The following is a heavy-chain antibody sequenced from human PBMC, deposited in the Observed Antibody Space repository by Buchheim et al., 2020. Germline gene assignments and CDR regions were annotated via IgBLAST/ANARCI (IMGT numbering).Heavy chain of an antibody. Sequence: QVQLVESGGGVVQPERSLRLSCAASGFTFSRYHMHWVRQAPGKGLEWLAVISYDGSHKYYADSVKGRFTISRDNSKNTLYLQMNSLRAEDTAVYYCAKDRSYCSGGSCPNYFDYWGQGTL. CDR3: AKDRSYCSGGSCPNYFDY. D-gene: IGHD2-15*01. J-gene: IGHJ4*02. CDR2: ISYDGSHK. CDR1: GFTFSRYH. V-gene: IGHV3-30*18.